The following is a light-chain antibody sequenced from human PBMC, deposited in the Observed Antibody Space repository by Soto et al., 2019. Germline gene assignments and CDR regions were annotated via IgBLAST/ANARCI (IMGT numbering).Light chain of an antibody. CDR1: HPININ. Sequence: DIQMTQSPSSLSASVGDRVTITCRASHPININLVWFQQKPGKAPKSLIYAATNLQSGVPSRFSGSGGGTDFSLPISSLQPEDVATYYCQHYQRYPPSFGGGTKLEIK. J-gene: IGKJ4*01. V-gene: IGKV1-16*01. CDR2: AAT. CDR3: QHYQRYPPS.